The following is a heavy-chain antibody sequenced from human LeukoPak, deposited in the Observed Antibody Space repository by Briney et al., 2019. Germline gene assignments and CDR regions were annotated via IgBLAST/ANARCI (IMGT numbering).Heavy chain of an antibody. CDR1: GFTFSSYW. Sequence: GGSLRLSCAASGFTFSSYWMHWVRQAPGKGLVWVSRINTDGSSTSYADSVKGRFTISRDNAKNSLYLQMNSLRAEDTAVYYCARDFTQQQLGDFDYWGQGTLVTVSS. D-gene: IGHD6-13*01. CDR3: ARDFTQQQLGDFDY. V-gene: IGHV3-74*01. J-gene: IGHJ4*02. CDR2: INTDGSST.